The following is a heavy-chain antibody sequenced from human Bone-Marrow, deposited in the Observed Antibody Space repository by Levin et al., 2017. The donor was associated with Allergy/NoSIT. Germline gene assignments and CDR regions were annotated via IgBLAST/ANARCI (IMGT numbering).Heavy chain of an antibody. CDR3: TRLTPGVVCGC. CDR1: GLTFSDYA. J-gene: IGHJ4*02. Sequence: GGSLRLSCAAYGLTFSDYAMSWVRQVPGKGLEWLAIIVGGGATTHYADSVKGRFIISRDNSKNTLYLQMNGLRADDTALYYCTRLTPGVVCGCWGRGTLVSVSS. D-gene: IGHD2-8*02. CDR2: IVGGGATT. V-gene: IGHV3-23*01.